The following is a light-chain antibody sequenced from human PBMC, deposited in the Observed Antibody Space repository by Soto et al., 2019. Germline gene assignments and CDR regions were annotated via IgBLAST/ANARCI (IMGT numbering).Light chain of an antibody. CDR2: DAS. CDR1: QSFSSY. J-gene: IGKJ5*01. V-gene: IGKV3-11*01. CDR3: QQRSDWPPVIT. Sequence: PGERATLSCRASQSFSSYLAWYQQKPGQAPRLLIYDASKRATGIPARFSGRGSGTDFTLTISSLEPEDFAVYYCQQRSDWPPVITFGQGTRLEIK.